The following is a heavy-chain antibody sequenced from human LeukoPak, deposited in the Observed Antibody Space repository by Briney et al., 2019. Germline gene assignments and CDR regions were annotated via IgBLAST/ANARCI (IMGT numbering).Heavy chain of an antibody. J-gene: IGHJ6*04. CDR1: GGSISSGGYY. CDR3: ARGRGGGSGWYYYYYGMDV. CDR2: IYYSGST. Sequence: SQTLSLTCTVSGGSISSGGYYWSWIRQHPGKGLEWIGYIYYSGSTYYNPSLKSRVTISVDTSKNQFSLKLSSVTAADTAVYYCARGRGGGSGWYYYYYGMDVWGKGTTVTVSS. D-gene: IGHD6-19*01. V-gene: IGHV4-31*03.